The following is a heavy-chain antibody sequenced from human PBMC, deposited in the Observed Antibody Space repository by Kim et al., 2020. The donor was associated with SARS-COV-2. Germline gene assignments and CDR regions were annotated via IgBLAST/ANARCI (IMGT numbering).Heavy chain of an antibody. Sequence: YYNPSLKSRVTISVDTSKNQFSLKLSSVTAADTAVYYCARDHAGYYGMDVWGQGTTVTVSS. J-gene: IGHJ6*02. D-gene: IGHD3-10*01. V-gene: IGHV4-31*02. CDR3: ARDHAGYYGMDV.